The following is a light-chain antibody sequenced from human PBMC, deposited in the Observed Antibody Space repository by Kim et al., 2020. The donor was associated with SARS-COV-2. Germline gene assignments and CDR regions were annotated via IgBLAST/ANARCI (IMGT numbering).Light chain of an antibody. CDR1: QGISTW. CDR2: AAS. Sequence: DIQMTQSPSSLSASVGDRVIITCRASQGISTWLAWYQQKPDKAPTSLIYAASSLQTGVPSRFSGSGSGTDFPLTISSLQPEDFATSYCQQYNSYPLTLGGGTKVDIK. J-gene: IGKJ4*01. V-gene: IGKV1D-16*01. CDR3: QQYNSYPLT.